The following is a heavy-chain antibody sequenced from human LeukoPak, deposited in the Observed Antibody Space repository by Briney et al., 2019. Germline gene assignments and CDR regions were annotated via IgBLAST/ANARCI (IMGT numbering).Heavy chain of an antibody. Sequence: PSEILSLTCSVSGGSVNSYYWSWIRQPPGKGLEWIGYIYTTGRTNYNPSLKSRVTISVDTSKNQFSLKPSSVTAADTAVYYCAKILGSGVWYGFDIWGQGTMVTVSS. V-gene: IGHV4-4*09. CDR1: GGSVNSYY. CDR2: IYTTGRT. CDR3: AKILGSGVWYGFDI. D-gene: IGHD7-27*01. J-gene: IGHJ3*02.